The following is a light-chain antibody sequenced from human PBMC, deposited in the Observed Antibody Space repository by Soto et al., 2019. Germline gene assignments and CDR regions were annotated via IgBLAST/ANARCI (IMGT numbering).Light chain of an antibody. CDR1: HTISTW. CDR3: QQYNRYPYT. V-gene: IGKV1-5*03. CDR2: KAS. J-gene: IGKJ2*01. Sequence: DVPMTQSPSTLSSSVGDRVTITCRASHTISTWLAWYQQKPGKAPKLLIYKASRLQNGVPSRFSGSGSGTEFTLTISSLQPDDFATYYCQQYNRYPYTFGPGTNLEIK.